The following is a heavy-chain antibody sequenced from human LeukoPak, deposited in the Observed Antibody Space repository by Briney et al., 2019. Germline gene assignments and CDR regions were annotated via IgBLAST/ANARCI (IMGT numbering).Heavy chain of an antibody. J-gene: IGHJ4*02. Sequence: GGSLRLSCAASGFTFRSYWMTWVRQAPGKGLEWVANIKQDGSEKHYVDSVKGRFTISRDNAKNSLYLQLNSLRAEDTAVYYCARDLLYGDYVGAYFDYWGQGALVTVSS. CDR1: GFTFRSYW. CDR3: ARDLLYGDYVGAYFDY. CDR2: IKQDGSEK. D-gene: IGHD4-17*01. V-gene: IGHV3-7*01.